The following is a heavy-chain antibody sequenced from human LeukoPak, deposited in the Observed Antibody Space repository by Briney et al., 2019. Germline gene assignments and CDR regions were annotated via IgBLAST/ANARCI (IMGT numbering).Heavy chain of an antibody. Sequence: ASVKVSCKASGYTFPSYFMHWVRQAPGQGLEWMGIINPSGGSTSYAQKFQGRVTMTRDTSTSTVYMELSSLRSEDTAVYYCAREGGWGESEFDAFDIWGQGTMVTVSS. CDR3: AREGGWGESEFDAFDI. D-gene: IGHD1-26*01. CDR1: GYTFPSYF. J-gene: IGHJ3*02. V-gene: IGHV1-46*01. CDR2: INPSGGST.